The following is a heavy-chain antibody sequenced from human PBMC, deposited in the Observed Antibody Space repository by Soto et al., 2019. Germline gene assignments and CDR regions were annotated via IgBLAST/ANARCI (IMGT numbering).Heavy chain of an antibody. D-gene: IGHD3-22*01. CDR2: ISSNGGST. J-gene: IGHJ4*02. CDR3: VNLYYYDSSGYLDY. Sequence: GGSLRLSCSASGFTLSSYAMHWVRQAPGKGLEYVSAISSNGGSTYYADSVKGRFTISRDNSKNTLYLQMSSLRAEDTAVYYCVNLYYYDSSGYLDYWGQGTLVTVSS. V-gene: IGHV3-64D*06. CDR1: GFTLSSYA.